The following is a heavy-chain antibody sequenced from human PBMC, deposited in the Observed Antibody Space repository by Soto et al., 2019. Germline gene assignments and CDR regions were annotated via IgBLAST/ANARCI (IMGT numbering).Heavy chain of an antibody. V-gene: IGHV3-7*03. Sequence: PGGSLRLSCADSGFILRNYWMSWVRQAPGMGLQWVASIKEDGSEKYYVDPVKGRFTISRENAKNSLYLQMSSLTDEDTAVYYCARAREPEYGSAIFFDIWGQGALVTVSS. CDR2: IKEDGSEK. CDR1: GFILRNYW. D-gene: IGHD2-21*01. CDR3: ARAREPEYGSAIFFDI. J-gene: IGHJ4*02.